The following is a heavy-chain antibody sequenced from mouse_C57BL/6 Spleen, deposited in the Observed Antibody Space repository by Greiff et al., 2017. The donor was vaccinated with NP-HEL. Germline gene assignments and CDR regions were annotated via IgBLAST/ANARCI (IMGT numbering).Heavy chain of an antibody. CDR2: INPYNGGT. CDR1: GYTFTDYY. J-gene: IGHJ2*01. CDR3: ARDYYGSSYVRYFDY. V-gene: IGHV1-19*01. Sequence: DVQLQESGPVLVKPGASVKMSCKASGYTFTDYYMNWVKQSHGKSLEWIGVINPYNGGTSYNQKFKGKATLTVDKSSSTAYMELNSLTSEDSAVYYCARDYYGSSYVRYFDYWGQGTTLTVSS. D-gene: IGHD1-1*01.